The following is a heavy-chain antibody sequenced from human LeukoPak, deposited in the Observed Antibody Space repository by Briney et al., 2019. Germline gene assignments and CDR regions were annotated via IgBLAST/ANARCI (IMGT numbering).Heavy chain of an antibody. CDR2: FDPEDGET. CDR3: AKDKYGDYLASDY. Sequence: ASVKVSCKVSGYTLTELSMHWVRQAPGKGLEWMGGFDPEDGETIYAQKFQGRVTMTEDTSTDTAYMELSSLRAEDTAVYYCAKDKYGDYLASDYWGRGTLVTVSS. V-gene: IGHV1-24*01. D-gene: IGHD4-17*01. J-gene: IGHJ4*02. CDR1: GYTLTELS.